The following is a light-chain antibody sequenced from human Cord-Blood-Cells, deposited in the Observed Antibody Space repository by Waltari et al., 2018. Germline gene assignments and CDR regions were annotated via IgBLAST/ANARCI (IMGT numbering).Light chain of an antibody. CDR1: SSGVGSYNL. CDR3: CSYAGSSTYVV. V-gene: IGLV2-23*01. J-gene: IGLJ2*01. Sequence: QSALTQPASVSGSPGQSITISCTGTSSGVGSYNLVSWYQQHPGKAPKLMIYEGSKRPSGGSNRFSGAKSGNTASLTISGLQAEDEADYYCCSYAGSSTYVVFGGGTKLTVL. CDR2: EGS.